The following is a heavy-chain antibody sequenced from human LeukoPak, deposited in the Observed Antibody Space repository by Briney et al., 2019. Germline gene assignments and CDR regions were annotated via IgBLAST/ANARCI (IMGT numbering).Heavy chain of an antibody. CDR1: GGSISGFY. D-gene: IGHD6-19*01. CDR2: IYYSGSA. V-gene: IGHV4-59*01. J-gene: IGHJ4*02. Sequence: SETLSLTCTVSGGSISGFYWGWIRQPPGKGLEWIGFIYYSGSANYNPSLKSRVTMSVDMSKNQFSLKLSSLTAADTAFYYCARDRDSSGWFDYWGQGALVTVSS. CDR3: ARDRDSSGWFDY.